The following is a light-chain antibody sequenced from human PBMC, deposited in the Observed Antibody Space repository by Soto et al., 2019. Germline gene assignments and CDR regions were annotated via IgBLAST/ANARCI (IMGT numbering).Light chain of an antibody. V-gene: IGKV3-15*01. Sequence: EIVMTQSPATLSVSPGERVTLSCWASQSINTALAWYQQKPGQAPRLLFYSASTRAPGIPARFSGSGSWTEFTLTISSLQSEDFAVFYCQQYHDWPPTFGQGTEVEI. CDR3: QQYHDWPPT. J-gene: IGKJ1*01. CDR1: QSINTA. CDR2: SAS.